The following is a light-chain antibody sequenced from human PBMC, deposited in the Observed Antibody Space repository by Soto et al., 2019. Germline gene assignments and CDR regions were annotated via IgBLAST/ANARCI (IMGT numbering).Light chain of an antibody. J-gene: IGKJ1*01. Sequence: DIQMTQSPSSLSASVGDRVTITCRASQSISSYLNWYQQKPGKAPKLLIYAASSLQSGVPSRFSGSGSGKDFTLNISSLQPEDFATYYCHQSYSTPTWTLGQGTKVDIK. CDR2: AAS. CDR1: QSISSY. V-gene: IGKV1-39*01. CDR3: HQSYSTPTWT.